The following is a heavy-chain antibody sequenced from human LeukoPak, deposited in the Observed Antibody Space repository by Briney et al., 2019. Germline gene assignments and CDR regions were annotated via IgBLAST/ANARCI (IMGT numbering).Heavy chain of an antibody. Sequence: PGGSLRLSCAAAGFSFDDYAMYWFRQAPGKGLQWVSVISADGDSTYYADSVTGRFTISRDNSKNSLYLQMNSLRSEDTAFYYCAKDQAPYYYATTGYPDYWGQGTLVTVSS. D-gene: IGHD3-22*01. CDR2: ISADGDST. CDR1: GFSFDDYA. CDR3: AKDQAPYYYATTGYPDY. V-gene: IGHV3-43*02. J-gene: IGHJ4*02.